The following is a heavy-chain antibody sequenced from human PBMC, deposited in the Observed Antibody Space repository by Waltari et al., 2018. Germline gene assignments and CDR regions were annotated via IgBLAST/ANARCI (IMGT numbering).Heavy chain of an antibody. V-gene: IGHV4-39*07. CDR2: IFYSGTT. Sequence: LQLQESGPGLVNPSETLSLTCPASRGYINPAESYWGGIRKPPGKGREWIGRIFYSGTTYYKPSLKSRVTISVDMSKNQFSLKLSSATAADTAVYYCARLGCSGGSCYHLSNYRMDVWGQGTTVTVSS. J-gene: IGHJ6*02. D-gene: IGHD2-15*01. CDR3: ARLGCSGGSCYHLSNYRMDV. CDR1: RGYINPAESY.